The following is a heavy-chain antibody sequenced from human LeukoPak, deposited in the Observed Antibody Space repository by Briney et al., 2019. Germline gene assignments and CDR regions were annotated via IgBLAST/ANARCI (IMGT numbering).Heavy chain of an antibody. Sequence: GGSLRLSCTASGFTFSSYWMSWVRQAPGKGLEWVANIKQDGSEKHYVDSVKGRFTISRDNAKNSLYLQMNSLRAEDTAVYYCASYIAVAGTWSRWFDPWGQGTLVTVSS. CDR3: ASYIAVAGTWSRWFDP. J-gene: IGHJ5*02. CDR1: GFTFSSYW. V-gene: IGHV3-7*01. D-gene: IGHD6-13*01. CDR2: IKQDGSEK.